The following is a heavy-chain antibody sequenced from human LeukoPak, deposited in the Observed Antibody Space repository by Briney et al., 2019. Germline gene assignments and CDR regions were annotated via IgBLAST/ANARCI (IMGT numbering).Heavy chain of an antibody. V-gene: IGHV1-69*13. CDR1: GGTFSSYA. D-gene: IGHD3-22*01. J-gene: IGHJ4*02. CDR3: AREGPVGSGYYFDY. CDR2: IIPIFGTA. Sequence: ASVKVSCKASGGTFSSYAISWVRQAPGQGLEWMGGIIPIFGTANYALKFQGRVTITADESTSTAYMELSSLRSEDTAVYYCAREGPVGSGYYFDYWGQGTLVTVSS.